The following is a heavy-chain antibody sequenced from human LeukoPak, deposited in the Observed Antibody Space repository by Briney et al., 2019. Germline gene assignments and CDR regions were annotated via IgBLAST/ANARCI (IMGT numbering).Heavy chain of an antibody. D-gene: IGHD6-19*01. V-gene: IGHV4-59*01. Sequence: SETLSLTCTVSGGSISSYYWSWIRQPPGKGLEWIGYIYYSGSTNYNPSLKSRVTISVDTSKNQFSLKLSSVTAADTAVYYCARSQWLVPAVGSSDPWGQGTLVTVSS. J-gene: IGHJ5*02. CDR3: ARSQWLVPAVGSSDP. CDR2: IYYSGST. CDR1: GGSISSYY.